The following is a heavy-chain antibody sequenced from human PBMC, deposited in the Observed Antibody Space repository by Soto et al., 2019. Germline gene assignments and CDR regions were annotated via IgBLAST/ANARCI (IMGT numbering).Heavy chain of an antibody. Sequence: GGSLRLSCVVSGFTFGSYAMSWVRLAPGKGLEWVSAISGGGSDSYYTDSVKGRFTISRDDSKNTLYLQVNSLRAEDTAVYFCVKEGTGTTPAVFVYWGQGTLVTVSS. J-gene: IGHJ4*02. V-gene: IGHV3-23*01. CDR3: VKEGTGTTPAVFVY. CDR2: ISGGGSDS. D-gene: IGHD1-7*01. CDR1: GFTFGSYA.